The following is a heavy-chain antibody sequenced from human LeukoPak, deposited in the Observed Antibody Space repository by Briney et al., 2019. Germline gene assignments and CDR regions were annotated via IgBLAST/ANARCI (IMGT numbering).Heavy chain of an antibody. CDR1: GYTFTSYG. CDR3: ARGGYYYDSSGYFSY. V-gene: IGHV1-18*01. J-gene: IGHJ4*02. Sequence: ASVKVSCKASGYTFTSYGISWVRQAPGQGLEWMGWISAYNGNTNYAQKLQGRVTMTTDTSTSTAYMELRSLRSDDTAVYCCARGGYYYDSSGYFSYWGQGTLVTVSS. CDR2: ISAYNGNT. D-gene: IGHD3-22*01.